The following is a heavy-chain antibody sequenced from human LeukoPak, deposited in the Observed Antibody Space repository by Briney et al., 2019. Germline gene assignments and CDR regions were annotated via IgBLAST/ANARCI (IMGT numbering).Heavy chain of an antibody. CDR3: AKTKGAMVRGVITSFDY. Sequence: PGRSLRLSCAASGFTFSSYGMHWVRQAPGKGLGWVAVISYDGGNKYYADSVKGRFTISRDNSKNTLYLQMNSLRAEDTAVYYCAKTKGAMVRGVITSFDYWSQGTLVTVSS. V-gene: IGHV3-30*18. J-gene: IGHJ4*02. CDR1: GFTFSSYG. D-gene: IGHD3-10*01. CDR2: ISYDGGNK.